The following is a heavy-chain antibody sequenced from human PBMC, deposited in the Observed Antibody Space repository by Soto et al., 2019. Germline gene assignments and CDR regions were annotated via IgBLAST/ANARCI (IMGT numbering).Heavy chain of an antibody. J-gene: IGHJ3*02. D-gene: IGHD3-3*02. CDR2: MNPNSDNT. Sequence: QVLLVQSGAEVKKPGASVKVSCKASGYSFTSYDINWVRQATGQGLEWMGWMNPNSDNTGYVQKFQGRVTMTRNTSISTAYMELSSLRSEDTAVYYRAIAGIRGDAFDIWGQGTMVTVSS. V-gene: IGHV1-8*01. CDR3: AIAGIRGDAFDI. CDR1: GYSFTSYD.